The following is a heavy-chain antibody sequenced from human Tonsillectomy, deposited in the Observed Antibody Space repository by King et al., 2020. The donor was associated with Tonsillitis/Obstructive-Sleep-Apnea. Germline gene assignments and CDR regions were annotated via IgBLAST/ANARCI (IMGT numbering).Heavy chain of an antibody. CDR3: ARGSEVVVPAVCLCYYYYMDV. CDR2: IIPIFGTA. V-gene: IGHV1-69*12. CDR1: GGTFSSYP. J-gene: IGHJ6*03. Sequence: QLVQSGAEVKKPGSSVKVSCKASGGTFSSYPISWVRQAPGQGLEWIGGIIPIFGTANYAQKFQGRVTISADESTSTAYMELSSLRSEDTAVYYWARGSEVVVPAVCLCYYYYMDVWGKGTTVTVSS. D-gene: IGHD2-2*01.